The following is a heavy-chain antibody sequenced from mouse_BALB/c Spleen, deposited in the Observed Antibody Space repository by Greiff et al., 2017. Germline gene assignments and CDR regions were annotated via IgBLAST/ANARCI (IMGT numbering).Heavy chain of an antibody. CDR3: ARGATAKVSWFAY. D-gene: IGHD1-2*01. J-gene: IGHJ3*01. CDR1: GYTFTSYV. Sequence: VQLKESGPELVKPGASVKMSCKASGYTFTSYVMHWVKQKPGQGLEWIGYINPYNDGTKYNEKFKGKATLTSDKSSSTAYMELSSLTSEDSAVYYCARGATAKVSWFAYWGQGTLVTVSA. V-gene: IGHV1-14*01. CDR2: INPYNDGT.